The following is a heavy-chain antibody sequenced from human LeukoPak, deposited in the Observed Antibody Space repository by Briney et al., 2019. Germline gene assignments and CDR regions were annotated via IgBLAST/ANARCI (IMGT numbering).Heavy chain of an antibody. D-gene: IGHD2-2*01. Sequence: SVKVSCKASGGTFSSYAISWVRQAPGQGLEWMGGIIPIFGTANYAQKFQGRVTITTDESTSTAYMELSSLRSEDTAVYYCARGDCSSTSCYLFDYWGQGALVTVSS. V-gene: IGHV1-69*05. CDR1: GGTFSSYA. CDR2: IIPIFGTA. J-gene: IGHJ4*02. CDR3: ARGDCSSTSCYLFDY.